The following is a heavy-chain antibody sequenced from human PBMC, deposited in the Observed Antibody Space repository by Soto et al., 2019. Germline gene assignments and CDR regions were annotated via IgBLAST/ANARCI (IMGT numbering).Heavy chain of an antibody. CDR2: IYYSGST. CDR1: GGSISSGGYY. V-gene: IGHV4-31*03. J-gene: IGHJ1*01. CDR3: ARVTARRYFQH. D-gene: IGHD6-6*01. Sequence: SETLCLTCPVSGGSISSGGYYWSWIRQHPGKGLEWIGYIYYSGSTYYNPSLKSRVTISVDTSKNQFSLKLSSVTAADTAVYYCARVTARRYFQHWGQGALVTVS.